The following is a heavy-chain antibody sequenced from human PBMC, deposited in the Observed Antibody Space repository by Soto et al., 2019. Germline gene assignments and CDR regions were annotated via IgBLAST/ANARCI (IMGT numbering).Heavy chain of an antibody. CDR3: VGGQYYFDY. J-gene: IGHJ4*02. CDR2: ISYDGSNK. V-gene: IGHV3-30*03. CDR1: GFPFTAYG. D-gene: IGHD3-10*01. Sequence: QVQLVESGGGVVQPGNSLRLSCAASGFPFTAYGMHWVREGPGKGLEWVAVISYDGSNKFYADSVKGRFTISRDNSKNKLYLQMNSLRPEDTALYYCVGGQYYFDYRGQGTLVTVSS.